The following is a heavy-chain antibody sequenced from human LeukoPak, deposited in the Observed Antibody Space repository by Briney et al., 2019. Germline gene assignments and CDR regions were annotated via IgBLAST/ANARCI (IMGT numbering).Heavy chain of an antibody. CDR2: INSDGSST. CDR1: GFTISSYW. D-gene: IGHD6-19*01. Sequence: PGGSLRLSCAASGFTISSYWIHWVRQAPGKGLVWVSRINSDGSSTSYADSVKGRFTISRDNAKNTLYLQMNSLRAEDTAVYYCARSDSSGWYGFDYWGQGTLVTVSS. V-gene: IGHV3-74*01. J-gene: IGHJ4*02. CDR3: ARSDSSGWYGFDY.